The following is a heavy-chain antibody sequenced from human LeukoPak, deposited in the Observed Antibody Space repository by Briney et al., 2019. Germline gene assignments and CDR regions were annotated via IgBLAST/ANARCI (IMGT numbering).Heavy chain of an antibody. Sequence: GGSLRLSCAASGFTFSSYEMNWVRQAPGKGPEWVSYISSSGSTIYYADSVKGRFTISRDNAKNSLYLQMNSLRAEDTAVYYCASTGRGDFWSGYDYFDYWGQGTLVTVSS. CDR3: ASTGRGDFWSGYDYFDY. V-gene: IGHV3-48*03. CDR1: GFTFSSYE. CDR2: ISSSGSTI. J-gene: IGHJ4*02. D-gene: IGHD3-3*01.